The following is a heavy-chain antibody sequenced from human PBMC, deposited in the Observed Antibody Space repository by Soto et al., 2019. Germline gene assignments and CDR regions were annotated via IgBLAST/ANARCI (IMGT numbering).Heavy chain of an antibody. CDR2: IYGTGDM. J-gene: IGHJ2*01. CDR1: GFTFSSSS. D-gene: IGHD3-9*01. CDR3: ARGTDTWFFAL. Sequence: PGGSLRLSCAASGFTFSSSSMNWVRQAPGKGLEWIGYIYGTGDMYYKSSLKSRLTFSVDTSKNHFSLKLTSVTAADTAVYYCARGTDTWFFALWGRGTLVTVSS. V-gene: IGHV4-59*12.